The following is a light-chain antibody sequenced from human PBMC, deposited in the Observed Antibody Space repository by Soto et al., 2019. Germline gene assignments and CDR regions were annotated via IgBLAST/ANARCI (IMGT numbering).Light chain of an antibody. V-gene: IGLV1-44*01. CDR3: AAWDVSLQEV. Sequence: QSVLTQPPSASGTPGQRVTISCSGSSSNIGSNTVNWYQQLPGTAPKLLIYSNNQRPSGVPDRFSGSKSGTSASLAISGLQSEDEADYYCAAWDVSLQEVFGGGTKLTVL. CDR2: SNN. CDR1: SSNIGSNT. J-gene: IGLJ2*01.